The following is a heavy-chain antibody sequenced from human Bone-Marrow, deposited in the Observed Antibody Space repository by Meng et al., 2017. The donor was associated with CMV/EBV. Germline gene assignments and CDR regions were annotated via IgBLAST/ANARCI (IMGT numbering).Heavy chain of an antibody. D-gene: IGHD1-14*01. V-gene: IGHV3-30*04. Sequence: GESLKISCAASGFTFSIYAMHWVRQAPGKGLEWVAVISYDGSNKYYADSVKGRFTISRDNSKNTLYLQMNSLRAEDTAVYYCARDNGMYGMDVWGQGPTVTVSS. CDR1: GFTFSIYA. J-gene: IGHJ6*02. CDR3: ARDNGMYGMDV. CDR2: ISYDGSNK.